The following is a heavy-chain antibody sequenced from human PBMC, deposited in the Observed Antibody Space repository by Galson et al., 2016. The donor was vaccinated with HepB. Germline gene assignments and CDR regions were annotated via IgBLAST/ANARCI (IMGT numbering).Heavy chain of an antibody. D-gene: IGHD5-18*01. J-gene: IGHJ4*02. Sequence: SETLSLTCSVSGGSISSSSSYWGWGRQPPGKGLEWIGSIHYSGNTYYNPSLKSRVTISVDTSKNQLSLKLSFVTAADTAVYYCARHDWSGSSYGYDYWGQGTLVTVSS. CDR1: GGSISSSSSY. V-gene: IGHV4-39*01. CDR3: ARHDWSGSSYGYDY. CDR2: IHYSGNT.